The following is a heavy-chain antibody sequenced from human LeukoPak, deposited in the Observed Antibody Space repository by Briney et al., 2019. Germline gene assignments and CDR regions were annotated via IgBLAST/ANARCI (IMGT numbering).Heavy chain of an antibody. V-gene: IGHV3-23*01. CDR1: GFTFSSYA. Sequence: PGGSLKLSCAASGFTFSSYAMSWVRQAPGKGLEWVSGISGSGGSTYYADSVKGRFTISRDNSKNTLYLQMNSLRADDTAVYYCARDRDYYDSIGYYYEGGSLDYWGQGTLVTVSS. CDR2: ISGSGGST. D-gene: IGHD3-22*01. J-gene: IGHJ4*02. CDR3: ARDRDYYDSIGYYYEGGSLDY.